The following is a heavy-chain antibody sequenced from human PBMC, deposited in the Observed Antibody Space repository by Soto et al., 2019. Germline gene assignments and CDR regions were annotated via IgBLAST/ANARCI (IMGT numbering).Heavy chain of an antibody. V-gene: IGHV3-48*04. Sequence: VPRRLSCAASGFTFSSYCMSWVRKAPGKGLEWVAYISRNGSNIHYADSVKGRLTISRDNAKNSLYLQMNSLRAEDTAVYYCARTEVTPYYHYGMDVWGQGTTVTVSS. J-gene: IGHJ6*02. D-gene: IGHD4-4*01. CDR3: ARTEVTPYYHYGMDV. CDR1: GFTFSSYC. CDR2: ISRNGSNI.